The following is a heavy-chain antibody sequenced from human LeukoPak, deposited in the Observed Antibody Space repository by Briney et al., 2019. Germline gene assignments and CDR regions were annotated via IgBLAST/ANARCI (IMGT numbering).Heavy chain of an antibody. CDR2: INHSGST. D-gene: IGHD6-6*01. CDR3: ARGHAAPLVHSRYYYYYYMDV. J-gene: IGHJ6*03. Sequence: PSETLSLTCAVYGGSFSGYYWSWLRQPPGKGLEWIGEINHSGSTNYNPSRKSRVTISEETSKNQFTLKMSSVTAADTAVYYCARGHAAPLVHSRYYYYYYMDVWGKGTTVTVSS. CDR1: GGSFSGYY. V-gene: IGHV4-34*01.